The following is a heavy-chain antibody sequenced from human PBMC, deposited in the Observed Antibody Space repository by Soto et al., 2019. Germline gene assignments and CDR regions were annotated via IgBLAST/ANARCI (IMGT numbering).Heavy chain of an antibody. CDR1: GFTFSSYA. D-gene: IGHD5-18*01. Sequence: GGSLRLPCAASGFTFSSYAMSWVRQAPGKGLEWISGISGSGDSTYYADSVKGRFTISRATSKNTLYLQMNNLRAEDTPVSGCAPGYSYAPFVHWDQETLVAASS. J-gene: IGHJ5*02. CDR3: APGYSYAPFVH. V-gene: IGHV3-23*01. CDR2: ISGSGDST.